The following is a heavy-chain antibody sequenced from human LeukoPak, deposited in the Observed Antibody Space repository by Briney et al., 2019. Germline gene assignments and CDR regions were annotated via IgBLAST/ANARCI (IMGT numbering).Heavy chain of an antibody. D-gene: IGHD2-2*01. CDR3: ARGWYCSSTSCYFDAFDI. J-gene: IGHJ3*02. Sequence: ASVKVSCKASGYTFTSYGISWVRQAPGQGLEWMGGIIPIFGTANYAQKFQGRVTITADESTSTAYMELSSLRSEDTAVYYCARGWYCSSTSCYFDAFDIWGQGTMVTVSS. CDR2: IIPIFGTA. CDR1: GYTFTSYG. V-gene: IGHV1-69*13.